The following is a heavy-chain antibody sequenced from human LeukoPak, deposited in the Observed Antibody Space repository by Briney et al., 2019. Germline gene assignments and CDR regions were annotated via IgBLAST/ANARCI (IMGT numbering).Heavy chain of an antibody. Sequence: PSETLSLTCTVPGGSISSYYWNWIRQPPGKGLEWIGNIYYSGSTNYNPSLKSRVTISVDTSKNQFSLKLSSVTAADTAVYYCARRRGPRWFDPWGQGTLVTVSS. CDR2: IYYSGST. J-gene: IGHJ5*02. CDR1: GGSISSYY. V-gene: IGHV4-59*12. CDR3: ARRRGPRWFDP.